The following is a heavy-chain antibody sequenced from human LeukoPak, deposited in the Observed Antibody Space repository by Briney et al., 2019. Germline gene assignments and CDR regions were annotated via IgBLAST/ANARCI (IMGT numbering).Heavy chain of an antibody. V-gene: IGHV4-4*07. CDR1: GGSISSYY. CDR2: IYTSGST. Sequence: SETLSLTCTVSGGSISSYYWSWIRQPAGKGLEWIGRIYTSGSTNYNPSLKSRVTMSVDTSENQFSLKLSSVTAADTAVYYCARVYCGGGPCYDSRGWFDPWGQGTLVTVSS. J-gene: IGHJ5*02. CDR3: ARVYCGGGPCYDSRGWFDP. D-gene: IGHD2-21*01.